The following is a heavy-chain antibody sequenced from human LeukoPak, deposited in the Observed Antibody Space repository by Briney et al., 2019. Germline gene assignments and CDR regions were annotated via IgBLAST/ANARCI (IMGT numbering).Heavy chain of an antibody. D-gene: IGHD3-10*01. CDR3: AKVMKGSERLTMVRGVIIKTAGLYYMDV. V-gene: IGHV3-23*01. J-gene: IGHJ6*03. Sequence: GGSLRLSCAASGFTLSSYAMSWVRQAPGKGLEWVSSISASGGSTNYADSVKGRFTISRDNSKNTVYLQMNSLRADDTAVYYCAKVMKGSERLTMVRGVIIKTAGLYYMDVWGKGTTVTVSS. CDR2: ISASGGST. CDR1: GFTLSSYA.